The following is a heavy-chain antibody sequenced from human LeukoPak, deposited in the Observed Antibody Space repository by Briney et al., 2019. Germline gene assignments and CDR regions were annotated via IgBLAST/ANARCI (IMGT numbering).Heavy chain of an antibody. CDR2: IRQDGSEK. J-gene: IGHJ4*02. D-gene: IGHD3-22*01. Sequence: GGSLRLSCAASGFTFSSYAMSWVRQAPGKGLEWVANIRQDGSEKYYVDSVKGRFTISRDNAKNSLYLQMNSLRAEDTAVYYCARDTEYDSSGYHHPLGVYWGQGTLVTVSS. CDR1: GFTFSSYA. V-gene: IGHV3-7*01. CDR3: ARDTEYDSSGYHHPLGVY.